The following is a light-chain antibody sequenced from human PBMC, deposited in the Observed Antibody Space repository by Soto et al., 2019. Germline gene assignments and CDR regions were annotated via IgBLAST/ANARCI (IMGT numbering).Light chain of an antibody. V-gene: IGKV1-5*03. Sequence: IQKTQCSSTPSASVENRVTITCRASQSISSWLAWYQQKPGKAPKLLIYKASNLETGVPSRFSGSGSGTEFTLTISSLQPDAFETFYCQQYNSYPWTFGQGTKVDIK. J-gene: IGKJ1*01. CDR1: QSISSW. CDR3: QQYNSYPWT. CDR2: KAS.